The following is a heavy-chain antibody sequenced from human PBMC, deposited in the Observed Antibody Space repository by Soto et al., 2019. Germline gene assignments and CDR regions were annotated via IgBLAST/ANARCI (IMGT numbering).Heavy chain of an antibody. CDR2: ISGSGGST. CDR1: GFTFSSYA. CDR3: AKGGMVYAIRYYGMDV. J-gene: IGHJ6*02. V-gene: IGHV3-23*01. Sequence: GGSLRLSCAASGFTFSSYAMSWVRQAPGKGLEWVSAISGSGGSTYYADSVKGRFTISRDNSKNTLYLQMNSLRAEDTAVYYGAKGGMVYAIRYYGMDVWGQGTKVTVSS. D-gene: IGHD2-8*01.